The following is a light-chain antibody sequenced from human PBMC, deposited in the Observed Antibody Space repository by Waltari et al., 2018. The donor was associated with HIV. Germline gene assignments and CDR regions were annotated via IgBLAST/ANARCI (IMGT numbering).Light chain of an antibody. V-gene: IGKV4-1*01. Sequence: DIVLTQSPGSLTVSLGERATINCTASQSVLATTRNTTYLACYQQKPGHPPKLLISWASGRRSGIPDRFSGGGSGTDFTLTISSLQADDVAVYYCQQYYSHPRTFGQGTKLEI. CDR2: WAS. J-gene: IGKJ2*01. CDR3: QQYYSHPRT. CDR1: QSVLATTRNTTY.